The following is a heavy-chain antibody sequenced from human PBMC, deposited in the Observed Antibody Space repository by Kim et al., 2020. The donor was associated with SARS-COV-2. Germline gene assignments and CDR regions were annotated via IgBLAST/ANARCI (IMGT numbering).Heavy chain of an antibody. D-gene: IGHD3-10*01. CDR3: AREIMVQSSRYYFYLMDV. V-gene: IGHV4-59*13. Sequence: SETLSLTCSVSGGSITNYYWIWIRQPPGKGLEWIGYIYNTGSTNYNPSLKSRVTISLDTSNNHFSLRLTSVTAADTAVYYCAREIMVQSSRYYFYLMDVWGPGTTVTVFS. J-gene: IGHJ6*02. CDR2: IYNTGST. CDR1: GGSITNYY.